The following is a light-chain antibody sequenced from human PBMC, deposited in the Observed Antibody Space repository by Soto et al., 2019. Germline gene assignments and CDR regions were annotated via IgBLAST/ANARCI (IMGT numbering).Light chain of an antibody. V-gene: IGLV2-14*01. J-gene: IGLJ2*01. CDR1: IYDVGAYHY. CDR2: EVS. Sequence: QSVLTQPASVSGSPGQSITISCTGTIYDVGAYHYVSWYQQFPGKAPKLILYEVSNRPSGISNRFSGFRSGSTASLTVSGLQPEDDAHYYCISYTTTGALVFVGGTKLTVL. CDR3: ISYTTTGALV.